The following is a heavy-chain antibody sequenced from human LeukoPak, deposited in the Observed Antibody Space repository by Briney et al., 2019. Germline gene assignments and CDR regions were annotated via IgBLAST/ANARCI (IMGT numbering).Heavy chain of an antibody. CDR3: ARGPYYYGSGSNFRVFVGFDY. CDR2: ISAYNGNT. V-gene: IGHV1-18*01. CDR1: GYTFTSYG. Sequence: ASVKVSCKASGYTFTSYGISWVRQAPGQGLEWMGWISAYNGNTNYAQKLQGRVTMTTDTSTSTAYMELRSLRSDDTAVYYCARGPYYYGSGSNFRVFVGFDYWGQGTLVTVSS. D-gene: IGHD3-10*01. J-gene: IGHJ4*02.